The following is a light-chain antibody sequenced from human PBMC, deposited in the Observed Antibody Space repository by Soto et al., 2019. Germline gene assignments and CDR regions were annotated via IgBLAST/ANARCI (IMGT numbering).Light chain of an antibody. CDR1: SSNIGSNT. V-gene: IGLV1-44*01. CDR3: AAWDDSLNAVV. CDR2: SND. Sequence: QLVLTQPPSASGTPGQRVTISCSGSSSNIGSNTVNWYQHLPGTAPKLLIYSNDQRPSGVPDRFSGSKSGTSASLAISGLQSEDEADYYCAAWDDSLNAVVFGGGTKVTVL. J-gene: IGLJ2*01.